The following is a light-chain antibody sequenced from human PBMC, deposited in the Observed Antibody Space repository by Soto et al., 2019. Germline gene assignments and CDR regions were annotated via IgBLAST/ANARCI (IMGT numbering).Light chain of an antibody. Sequence: DIQMTQSPSTLSASVGDRVTITCRASQSVSSWLSWYQQKPGKAPKLLIYDASPLESGVPSRFSGSGSGTEFTLTSSSLQPDDFAYYYCQQYNRYYTFGQGTKLEIK. V-gene: IGKV1-5*03. CDR3: QQYNRYYT. CDR2: DAS. CDR1: QSVSSW. J-gene: IGKJ2*01.